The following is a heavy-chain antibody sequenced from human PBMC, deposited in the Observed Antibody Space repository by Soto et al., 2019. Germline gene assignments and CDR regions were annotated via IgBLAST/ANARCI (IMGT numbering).Heavy chain of an antibody. CDR1: GYTFTIYG. CDR3: AKNGQPPYYYYGLDV. Sequence: ASVKVSCKASGYTFTIYGIIWVRQAPGQGLEWMGWISGYNGDTNYAQKFQGRVSMTIGTSTTTAYMELRSLTSDDTAVYYCAKNGQPPYYYYGLDVWGQGTKVTVSS. CDR2: ISGYNGDT. J-gene: IGHJ6*02. D-gene: IGHD2-8*01. V-gene: IGHV1-18*01.